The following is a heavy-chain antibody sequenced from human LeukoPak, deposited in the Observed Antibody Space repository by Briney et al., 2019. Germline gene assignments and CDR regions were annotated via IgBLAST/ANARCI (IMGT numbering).Heavy chain of an antibody. Sequence: SETVSLTCAVYGGCFSGYYWSWIRQPPGKGLEWMGEINHSRSTNYNPSLKSRVTISVYTSKNQFSLKLSSVTAADTAVYYCARGPWYSSSWYGWFDPWGQGTLVTVSS. CDR1: GGCFSGYY. CDR3: ARGPWYSSSWYGWFDP. V-gene: IGHV4-34*01. CDR2: INHSRST. J-gene: IGHJ5*02. D-gene: IGHD6-13*01.